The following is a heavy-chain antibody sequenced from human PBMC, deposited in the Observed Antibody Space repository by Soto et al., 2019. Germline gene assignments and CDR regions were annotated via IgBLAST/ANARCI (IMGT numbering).Heavy chain of an antibody. D-gene: IGHD3-22*01. CDR1: GYSFNNNW. CDR3: ARRDSSGFPDY. J-gene: IGHJ4*01. V-gene: IGHV5-51*01. CDR2: IHPGDSDS. Sequence: GESLKISCKGSGYSFNNNWIGWVRQMPGKGLEWMGIIHPGDSDSRYSPSFQGQVTMSVDKSINTAYLQWSSLKASDTAMYYCARRDSSGFPDYWDHGTLVTVSS.